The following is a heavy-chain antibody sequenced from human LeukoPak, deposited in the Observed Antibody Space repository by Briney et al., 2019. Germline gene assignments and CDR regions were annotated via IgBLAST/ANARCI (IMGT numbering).Heavy chain of an antibody. CDR3: ARVDYDFWSGSYGMDV. D-gene: IGHD3-3*01. CDR1: GFTFSSYS. V-gene: IGHV3-48*01. Sequence: GGSLRLSCAASGFTFSSYSTNWVRQAPGKGLEWVSYISSSSSTIYYADSVKGRFTISRDNAKNSLYLQMNSLRAEDTAVYYCARVDYDFWSGSYGMDVWGQGTTVTVSS. J-gene: IGHJ6*02. CDR2: ISSSSSTI.